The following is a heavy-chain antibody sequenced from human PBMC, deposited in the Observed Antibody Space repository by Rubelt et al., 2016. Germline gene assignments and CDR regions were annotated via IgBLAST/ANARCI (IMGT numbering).Heavy chain of an antibody. D-gene: IGHD5-24*01. CDR1: GYTFTSYY. CDR3: ARTKTVEMATIPLAY. Sequence: QVQLVQSGAEVKKPGASVKVSCKASGYTFTSYYMHWVRQAPGQGLEWMGIINPSGGSTSYAQKFQGRVTMTRGTSTSTVYMELSSLRSEYTAVYYCARTKTVEMATIPLAYWGQGTLVTVSS. V-gene: IGHV1-46*01. J-gene: IGHJ4*02. CDR2: INPSGGST.